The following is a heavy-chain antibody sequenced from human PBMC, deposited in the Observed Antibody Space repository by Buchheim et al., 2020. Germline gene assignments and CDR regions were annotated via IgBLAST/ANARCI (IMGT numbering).Heavy chain of an antibody. Sequence: EVHLVQSGGGLVQPGGSLRLSCEASGFTFSSAAMTWVRQAPGKGLEWVSSLTISGDFTYYADSVRGRFSISRDNSKNTLYLQMSSLGAEDTAVYYCAKEVRPNDFWGQGTL. CDR2: LTISGDFT. V-gene: IGHV3-23*04. CDR3: AKEVRPNDF. J-gene: IGHJ4*02. CDR1: GFTFSSAA.